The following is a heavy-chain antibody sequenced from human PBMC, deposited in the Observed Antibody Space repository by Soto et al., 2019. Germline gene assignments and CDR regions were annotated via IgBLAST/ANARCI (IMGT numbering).Heavy chain of an antibody. Sequence: QVQLVQSGAEVKKPGSSVKVSCKASGGTFSNYALISWVRQAPGQGLEWMGGIIPIDATVNYAQKFQGRITITADESTTTAYMDLGSLRSDDTAVYYCARDLLGFGYTYGDVWGQGTTVTVSS. J-gene: IGHJ6*01. V-gene: IGHV1-69*12. CDR1: GGTFSNYA. D-gene: IGHD3-10*01. CDR2: IIPIDATV. CDR3: ARDLLGFGYTYGDV.